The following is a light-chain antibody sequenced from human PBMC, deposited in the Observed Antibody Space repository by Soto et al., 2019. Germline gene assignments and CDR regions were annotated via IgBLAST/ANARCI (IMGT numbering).Light chain of an antibody. Sequence: EIVMTQSPATLSVSPGERATLSCRASQSVSGNLAWYQQKPGQAPRLLIYDASTRATGIPARFSGSGSGTEFTLTISSLQSEDFAVYYCQQYNNWPLYTFGQGTRLEIK. V-gene: IGKV3-15*01. CDR1: QSVSGN. J-gene: IGKJ2*01. CDR3: QQYNNWPLYT. CDR2: DAS.